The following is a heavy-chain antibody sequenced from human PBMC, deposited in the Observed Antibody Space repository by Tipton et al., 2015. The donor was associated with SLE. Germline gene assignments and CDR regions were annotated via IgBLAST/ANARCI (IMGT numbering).Heavy chain of an antibody. CDR3: ARIAGELRSDC. Sequence: SLRLSCVASGFTFSRSAIHWVRQAPGKGLEWVTIISSDASLKYYADPVKGRFTVSRDNSKNTVYLEMDSLTPEDTAVYYCARIAGELRSDCWGQGALVSVSS. D-gene: IGHD1-7*01. CDR1: GFTFSRSA. J-gene: IGHJ4*02. V-gene: IGHV3-30*04. CDR2: ISSDASLK.